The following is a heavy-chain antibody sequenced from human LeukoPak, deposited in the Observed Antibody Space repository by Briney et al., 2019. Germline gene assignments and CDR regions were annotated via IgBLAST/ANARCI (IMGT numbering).Heavy chain of an antibody. CDR3: ARTHDYGDSDYYYYGMDV. J-gene: IGHJ6*02. D-gene: IGHD4-17*01. Sequence: GASVKVSCKASGYTFTSYYMHWVRQAPGQGLEWMGGINPNSGGTNYAQKFQGRVTMTRDTSISTAYMELSRLRSDDTAVYYCARTHDYGDSDYYYYGMDVWGQGTTVTVSS. V-gene: IGHV1-2*02. CDR1: GYTFTSYY. CDR2: INPNSGGT.